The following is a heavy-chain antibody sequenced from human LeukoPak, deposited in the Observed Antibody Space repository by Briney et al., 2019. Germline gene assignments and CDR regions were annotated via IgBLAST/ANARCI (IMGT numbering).Heavy chain of an antibody. CDR3: ARGHNSGYYLKY. D-gene: IGHD3-22*01. CDR2: ISGSSSYT. Sequence: GGSLRLSCVGSGFNFKTYNLNWVRQAPGKGLECVSDISGSSSYTDYADSVKGRFTISKDNANSSVFLQMDSLRAEDTAVYYCARGHNSGYYLKYWGQGTLVTVSS. V-gene: IGHV3-21*05. CDR1: GFNFKTYN. J-gene: IGHJ4*02.